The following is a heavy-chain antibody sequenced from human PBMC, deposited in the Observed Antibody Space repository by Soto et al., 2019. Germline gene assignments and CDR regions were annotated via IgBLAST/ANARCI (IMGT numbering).Heavy chain of an antibody. CDR3: VRGENWFDS. V-gene: IGHV1-18*01. CDR2: ISTDNGDT. J-gene: IGHJ5*01. D-gene: IGHD1-26*01. CDR1: GYTFTIFK. Sequence: QVQLVQSGAEVRKPGASVKVSCKASGYTFTIFKITWVRQAPGQGLEWMGWISTDNGDTNSAQSLQGRVTMTTDTSTTTAFMELRSLTSDDTAVYFCVRGENWFDSWGQGTLVTVSS.